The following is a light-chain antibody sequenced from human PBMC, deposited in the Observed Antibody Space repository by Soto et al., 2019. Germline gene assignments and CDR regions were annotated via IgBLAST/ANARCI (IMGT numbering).Light chain of an antibody. V-gene: IGKV3-20*01. J-gene: IGKJ1*01. Sequence: ETVLTQSPGTLSLSPGERATLSCRASQSVSSSFLAWYQQKPGQAPRLLIYGVSSRATGIPDRFSGSGSGTDFTLTSSRLEPEDFAVYYCQQYGRSPWTFGQGTKVEIK. CDR2: GVS. CDR3: QQYGRSPWT. CDR1: QSVSSSF.